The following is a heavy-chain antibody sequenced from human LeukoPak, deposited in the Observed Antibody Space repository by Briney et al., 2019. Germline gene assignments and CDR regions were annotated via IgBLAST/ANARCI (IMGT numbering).Heavy chain of an antibody. CDR1: GYTPTSYD. Sequence: ASLRVSCKASGYTPTSYDTNSVRQATGQGLEWMGWMYPNSGNTGYTQTFQGRVAMTRNTSISTAYMELSSLRSEDTVVYYCARGRYYYGSGSYRSLVFYYGMDVWGQGTTVTVSS. J-gene: IGHJ6*02. CDR3: ARGRYYYGSGSYRSLVFYYGMDV. D-gene: IGHD3-10*01. V-gene: IGHV1-8*01. CDR2: MYPNSGNT.